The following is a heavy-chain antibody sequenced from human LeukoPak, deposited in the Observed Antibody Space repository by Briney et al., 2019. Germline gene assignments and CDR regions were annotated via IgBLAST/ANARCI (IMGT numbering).Heavy chain of an antibody. V-gene: IGHV4-59*12. CDR2: IYYSGST. Sequence: PSETLSLTCTVSGGSISSYYWSWIRQPPGKGLEWIGYIYYSGSTNYNPSLKSRVTISVDTSKNQFSLKLSSVTAADTAVYCCARGPLSLLWFGANWFDPWGQGTLVTVSS. D-gene: IGHD3-10*01. CDR3: ARGPLSLLWFGANWFDP. CDR1: GGSISSYY. J-gene: IGHJ5*02.